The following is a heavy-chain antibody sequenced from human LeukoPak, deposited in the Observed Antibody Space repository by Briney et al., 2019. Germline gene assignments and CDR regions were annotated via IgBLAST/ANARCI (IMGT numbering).Heavy chain of an antibody. D-gene: IGHD1-26*01. CDR2: IYYSGST. V-gene: IGHV4-39*01. J-gene: IGHJ4*02. Sequence: SETLSLTCTVSGGSISSSSYYWDWIRQPPGKGLEWIGSIYYSGSTYYNPSLKSRVTISVDTSKNQFSLKLSSVTAADTAVYYCARLEGEVGATLFDYWGQGTLVTVSS. CDR3: ARLEGEVGATLFDY. CDR1: GGSISSSSYY.